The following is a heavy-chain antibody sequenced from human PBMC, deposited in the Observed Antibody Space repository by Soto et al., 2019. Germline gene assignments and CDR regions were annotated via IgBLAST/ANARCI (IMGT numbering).Heavy chain of an antibody. CDR1: GFTFSSYA. CDR3: AKGWLDFWSGYYAFDI. CDR2: ISGSGGST. J-gene: IGHJ3*02. D-gene: IGHD3-3*01. V-gene: IGHV3-23*01. Sequence: PGGSLRLSCAASGFTFSSYAMSWVRQAPGKGLEWVSAISGSGGSTYYADSVKGRFTISRDNSKNTLYLQMNSLRAEDTAVYYCAKGWLDFWSGYYAFDIWGQGTMVTVSS.